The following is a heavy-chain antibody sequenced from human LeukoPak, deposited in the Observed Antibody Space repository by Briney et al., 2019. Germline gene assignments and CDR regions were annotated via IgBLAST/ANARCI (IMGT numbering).Heavy chain of an antibody. CDR2: IDKKDKGYATAT. D-gene: IGHD1-26*01. CDR3: TRDSGTYNWFDP. Sequence: PGGSLKLSRAASGFTFSGSSIHWVRQSSGKGLEGVGQIDKKDKGYATATAYAASVKGRITISRDDSINTAYLQMKSLKTEDTALYYCTRDSGTYNWFDPWGQGTLVTVSS. CDR1: GFTFSGSS. J-gene: IGHJ5*02. V-gene: IGHV3-73*01.